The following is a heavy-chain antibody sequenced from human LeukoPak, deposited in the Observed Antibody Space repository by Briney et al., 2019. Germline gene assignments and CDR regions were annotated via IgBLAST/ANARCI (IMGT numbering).Heavy chain of an antibody. Sequence: PGGSLRLSCAASGFSFSVYWMHWVRQAPGKGPVWVSRIKTDGSITDYADFVKGRFTISRDNAKNTLYLQMNSLRAEDTAVYYCAREYYYDSSGYYLALYYYYYYMDVWGKGTTVTVSS. D-gene: IGHD3-22*01. V-gene: IGHV3-74*01. CDR3: AREYYYDSSGYYLALYYYYYYMDV. CDR2: IKTDGSIT. J-gene: IGHJ6*03. CDR1: GFSFSVYW.